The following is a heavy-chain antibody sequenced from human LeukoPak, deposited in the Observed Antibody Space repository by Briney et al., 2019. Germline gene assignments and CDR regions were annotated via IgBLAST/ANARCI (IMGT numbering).Heavy chain of an antibody. V-gene: IGHV1-69*04. J-gene: IGHJ4*02. D-gene: IGHD6-19*01. Sequence: ASVKVSCKASGGTFSSYAISWVRQAPGQGLEWMGRIIPILGIANHAQKFQGRVTITADKSTSTAYMELSSLRSEDTAVYYCARVPQWPKEYYFDYWGQGTLVTVSS. CDR1: GGTFSSYA. CDR3: ARVPQWPKEYYFDY. CDR2: IIPILGIA.